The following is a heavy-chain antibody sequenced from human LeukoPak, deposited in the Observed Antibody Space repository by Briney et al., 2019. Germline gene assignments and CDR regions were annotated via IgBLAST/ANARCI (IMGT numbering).Heavy chain of an antibody. CDR3: ARYNYDFWSGYSKWFDP. V-gene: IGHV4-38-2*02. D-gene: IGHD3-3*01. Sequence: SETLSLTCTVSGYSISSGYYWGWIRQPPGKGLEWIGSIYHSGSTYYNPSLKSRVTISVDTSKNQFSLKLSSVTAADTAVYYCARYNYDFWSGYSKWFDPWGQGTLVTVSS. CDR1: GYSISSGYY. J-gene: IGHJ5*02. CDR2: IYHSGST.